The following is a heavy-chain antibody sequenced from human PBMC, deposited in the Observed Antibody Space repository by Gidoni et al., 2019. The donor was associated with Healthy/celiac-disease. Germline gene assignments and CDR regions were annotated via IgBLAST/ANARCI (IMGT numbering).Heavy chain of an antibody. CDR2: ISGSGGST. Sequence: EVQLLESGGGLVQPGGSLRLSCAASGFTFSSYAMSWVRQAPGKGLEWFSAISGSGGSTYYADSVKGRFTISRDNSKNTLYLQMNSLRAEDTAVYYCAKSANYGSGSYYSETYYYYGMDVWGQGTTVTVSS. CDR3: AKSANYGSGSYYSETYYYYGMDV. CDR1: GFTFSSYA. D-gene: IGHD3-10*01. V-gene: IGHV3-23*01. J-gene: IGHJ6*02.